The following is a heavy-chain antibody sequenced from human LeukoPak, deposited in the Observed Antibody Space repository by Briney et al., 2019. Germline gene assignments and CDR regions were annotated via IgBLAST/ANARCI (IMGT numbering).Heavy chain of an antibody. V-gene: IGHV4-39*07. Sequence: PSETLSLTCTVSGGSINSSSYYWGWIRQPPGKGLEWIGTIYYSGSTYYNPSLKSRVTISVDTSKNQFSLKLSSVTAADTAVYYCATPLDYSDYPPGAFDIWGQGTMVTVSS. CDR2: IYYSGST. CDR3: ATPLDYSDYPPGAFDI. CDR1: GGSINSSSYY. D-gene: IGHD4-11*01. J-gene: IGHJ3*02.